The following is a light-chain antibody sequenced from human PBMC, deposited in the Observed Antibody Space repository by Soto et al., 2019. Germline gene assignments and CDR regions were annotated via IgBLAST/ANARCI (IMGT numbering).Light chain of an antibody. J-gene: IGKJ4*01. V-gene: IGKV3-20*01. CDR2: GAS. CDR1: QSVSSSY. CDR3: QQYQSLT. Sequence: ELVLTQSPAILAVSPGYRATLSCRASQSVSSSYLAWYQHKPGQAPRLLIHGASNRVTGIPDRFSGSGSGTDFTLTITRLEPEDFAVYYCQQYQSLTFGGGTKVDI.